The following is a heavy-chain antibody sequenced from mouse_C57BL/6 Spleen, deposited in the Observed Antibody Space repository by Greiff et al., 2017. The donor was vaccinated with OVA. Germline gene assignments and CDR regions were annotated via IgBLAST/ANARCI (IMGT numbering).Heavy chain of an antibody. J-gene: IGHJ4*01. CDR2: ISYDGSN. D-gene: IGHD2-4*01. CDR1: GYSITSGYY. CDR3: ALYDYDGAMDY. Sequence: VQLKQSGPGLVKPSQSLSLTCSVTGYSITSGYYWNWIRQFPGNKLEWMGYISYDGSNNYNPSLKNRISITRDTSKNQFFLKLNSVTTEDTATYYCALYDYDGAMDYWGQGTSVTVSS. V-gene: IGHV3-6*01.